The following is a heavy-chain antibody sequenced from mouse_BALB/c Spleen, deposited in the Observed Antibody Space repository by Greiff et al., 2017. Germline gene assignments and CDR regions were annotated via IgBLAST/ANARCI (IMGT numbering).Heavy chain of an antibody. CDR1: GFTFSSFG. CDR3: ARGRNGYDYAMDY. J-gene: IGHJ4*01. CDR2: ISSGSSTI. V-gene: IGHV5-17*02. D-gene: IGHD2-2*01. Sequence: EVKLVESGGGLVQPGGSRKLSCAASGFTFSSFGMHWVRQAPEKGLEWVAYISSGSSTIYYADTVKGRFTISRDNPKNTLFLQMTSLRSEDTAMYYCARGRNGYDYAMDYWGQGTSVTVSS.